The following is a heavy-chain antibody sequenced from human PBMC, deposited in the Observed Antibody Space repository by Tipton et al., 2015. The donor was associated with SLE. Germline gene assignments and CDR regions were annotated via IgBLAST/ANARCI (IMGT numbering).Heavy chain of an antibody. V-gene: IGHV3-48*01. CDR1: GFTFSSYS. CDR2: ISSSSSTI. CDR3: AKPYVGFVYYFDY. D-gene: IGHD3-10*01. J-gene: IGHJ4*02. Sequence: GSLRLSCAASGFTFSSYSMNWVRQAPGKGLEWVSYISSSSSTIYYADSVKGRFTISRDNSKNTLYLQMNSLRAEDTAVYYCAKPYVGFVYYFDYWGQGTLVTVSS.